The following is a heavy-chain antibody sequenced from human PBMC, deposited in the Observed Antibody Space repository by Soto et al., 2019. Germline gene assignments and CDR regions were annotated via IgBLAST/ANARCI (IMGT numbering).Heavy chain of an antibody. CDR1: GGTFSSYA. CDR2: IIPIFRTA. V-gene: IGHV1-69*13. Sequence: ASVTVSCKASGGTFSSYAISWVRQAPGQGLEWMGGIIPIFRTADYAQKFQGRVTITADESTSTAYMELSSLRSEDTAVYYCASVETQRYYYGMDVWGQGTTVTVSS. CDR3: ASVETQRYYYGMDV. J-gene: IGHJ6*02. D-gene: IGHD2-15*01.